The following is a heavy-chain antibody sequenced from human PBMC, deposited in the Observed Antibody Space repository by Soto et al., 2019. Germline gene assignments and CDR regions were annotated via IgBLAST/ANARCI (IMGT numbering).Heavy chain of an antibody. Sequence: GASVKVSCKASGYTFTSYAMHWVRQAPGQRLEWMGWINAGNGNTKYSQKFKGRVTITRDTSASTAYMELSSLRSEDTAVYYCARDLAAGGYYDSWGQGTLVTVSS. CDR2: INAGNGNT. D-gene: IGHD3-22*01. CDR1: GYTFTSYA. J-gene: IGHJ4*02. V-gene: IGHV1-3*01. CDR3: ARDLAAGGYYDS.